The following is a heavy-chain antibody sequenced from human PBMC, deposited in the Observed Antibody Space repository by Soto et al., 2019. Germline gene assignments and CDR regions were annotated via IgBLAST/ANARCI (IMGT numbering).Heavy chain of an antibody. V-gene: IGHV3-7*05. CDR1: GFTFSSYW. Sequence: EVQLVESGGGLVQPGGSLRLSCAASGFTFSSYWMSWVRQAPGKGLEWVANIKQDGSEKYYVDPVKGRFTISRDNAKNSLYLQMNSLRAEDTAVYYCARLYCSGGSCYSNYYYGMDVWGQGTTVTVSS. J-gene: IGHJ6*02. D-gene: IGHD2-15*01. CDR3: ARLYCSGGSCYSNYYYGMDV. CDR2: IKQDGSEK.